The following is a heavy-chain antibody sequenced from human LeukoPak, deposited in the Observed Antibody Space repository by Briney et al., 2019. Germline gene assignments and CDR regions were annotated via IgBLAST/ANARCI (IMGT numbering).Heavy chain of an antibody. V-gene: IGHV1-18*01. J-gene: IGHJ4*02. Sequence: SVKLSCKASGYTFTIYGISWVRQPPGQGLERMGWISAYNGNTNYAQKLQGRVTMTTDTSTSTAYIELRSLRSDDTAVYYCARGIRLPIRFLEWLGNYYFDYWGQGTLVTVSS. CDR3: ARGIRLPIRFLEWLGNYYFDY. CDR2: ISAYNGNT. CDR1: GYTFTIYG. D-gene: IGHD3-3*01.